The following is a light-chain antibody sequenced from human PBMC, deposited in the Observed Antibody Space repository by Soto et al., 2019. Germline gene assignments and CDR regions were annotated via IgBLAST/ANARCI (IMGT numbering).Light chain of an antibody. CDR1: ESINGW. J-gene: IGKJ1*01. CDR3: QQYHSYWT. Sequence: DIQMTQSPSTLSVCVGDRVTITCRASESINGWLAWYQQKPGTAPRILIYDASSLESGVPQRFSGSGSGTEFTLTISSLQTDDFSTYYCQQYHSYWTFGQGTKVDIK. CDR2: DAS. V-gene: IGKV1-5*01.